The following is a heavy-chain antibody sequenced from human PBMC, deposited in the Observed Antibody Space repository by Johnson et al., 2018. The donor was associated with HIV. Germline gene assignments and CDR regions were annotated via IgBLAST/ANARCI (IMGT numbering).Heavy chain of an antibody. D-gene: IGHD2-8*01. CDR3: AKDWYDAGPLMALDI. V-gene: IGHV3-30*18. CDR1: GFTFSSYA. CDR2: IWYDGSNK. Sequence: QVQLVESGGGVVQPGRSLRLSCAASGFTFSSYAMHWVRQAPGKGLEWVAVIWYDGSNKYYADSVKGRFTISRDNSKNTLYLQMNSRSAEDTAVYYFAKDWYDAGPLMALDIWGQGTMVTVSS. J-gene: IGHJ3*02.